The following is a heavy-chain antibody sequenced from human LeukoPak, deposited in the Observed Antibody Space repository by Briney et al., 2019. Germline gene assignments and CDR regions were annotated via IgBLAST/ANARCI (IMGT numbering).Heavy chain of an antibody. CDR2: ISAYNGNT. CDR3: ARLHYDILTGYYGVFDY. CDR1: GYTFTSYG. V-gene: IGHV1-18*01. D-gene: IGHD3-9*01. J-gene: IGHJ4*02. Sequence: GASVKVSCKASGYTFTSYGISWVRQAPGQGLEWMGWISAYNGNTNYAQKLQGRVTMTTDTSTSTAYMELRSLRSDDTAVYYCARLHYDILTGYYGVFDYWGQGTLVTVSS.